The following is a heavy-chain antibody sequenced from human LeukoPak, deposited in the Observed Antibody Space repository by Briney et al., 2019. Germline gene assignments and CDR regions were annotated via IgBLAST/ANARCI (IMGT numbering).Heavy chain of an antibody. J-gene: IGHJ4*02. Sequence: GGSLRLSCAASGFTFSSYAMHWVRQAPGKGLEWVAVISYDGSNKYYADSVKGRFTISRDNSKNTLYLQMNSLRAEDTAVYYCARDHTAVVVPAAIFLAPIGSENGTPYFDYWGQGTLVTVSS. CDR1: GFTFSSYA. CDR2: ISYDGSNK. CDR3: ARDHTAVVVPAAIFLAPIGSENGTPYFDY. V-gene: IGHV3-30-3*01. D-gene: IGHD2-2*01.